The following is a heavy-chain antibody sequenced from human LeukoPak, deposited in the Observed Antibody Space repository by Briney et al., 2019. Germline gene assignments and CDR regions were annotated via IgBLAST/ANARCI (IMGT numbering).Heavy chain of an antibody. CDR3: AKTVSGSHSYQGGDY. J-gene: IGHJ4*02. CDR2: ISGSGGNT. CDR1: GFTFSSYA. D-gene: IGHD3-16*02. V-gene: IGHV3-23*01. Sequence: QPGGSLRLSCAASGFTFSSYAMSWVRPAPGKGLEWVAAISGSGGNTYYADSVKGRFTMSRDNSKNTLYLQMNSLRAEDTAVHFCAKTVSGSHSYQGGDYWGQGTLVTVST.